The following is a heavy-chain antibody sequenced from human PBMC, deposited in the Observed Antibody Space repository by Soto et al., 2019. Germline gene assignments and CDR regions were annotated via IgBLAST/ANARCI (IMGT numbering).Heavy chain of an antibody. Sequence: PGGSLRLSCAASGFTFSSYGMHWVRQAPGKGLEWVALISYDGSNKYYADSVKGRFTISRDNSKNTLYLQMNSLRAEDTAVYYCAKDFTNVSGDFWSGYVTRYYYYYMDVWGKGTTVTVSS. CDR2: ISYDGSNK. CDR3: AKDFTNVSGDFWSGYVTRYYYYYMDV. CDR1: GFTFSSYG. V-gene: IGHV3-30*18. D-gene: IGHD3-3*01. J-gene: IGHJ6*03.